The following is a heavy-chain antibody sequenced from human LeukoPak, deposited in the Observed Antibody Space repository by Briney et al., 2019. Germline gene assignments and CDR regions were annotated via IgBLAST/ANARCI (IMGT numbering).Heavy chain of an antibody. Sequence: GGSLRLSCAASGFTVSSNYMSWVRQAPGKGLEWVSVIYSGGSTYYADSVKGRITISRDNSKNTLYLQMNSLRAEDTAVYYCARGNYYDSSGYYRYAFDIWGQGTMVTVSS. CDR3: ARGNYYDSSGYYRYAFDI. V-gene: IGHV3-53*01. CDR1: GFTVSSNY. D-gene: IGHD3-22*01. CDR2: IYSGGST. J-gene: IGHJ3*02.